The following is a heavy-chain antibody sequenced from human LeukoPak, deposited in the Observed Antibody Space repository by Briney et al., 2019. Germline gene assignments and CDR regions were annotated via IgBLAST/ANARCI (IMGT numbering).Heavy chain of an antibody. D-gene: IGHD3-22*01. J-gene: IGHJ3*02. Sequence: SVKVSCKASGGTFSSYAISWVRQAPGQGLEWMGRIIPISGTANYAQKFQGRVTITTDESTSTAYMELSSLRSEDTAVYYCARRTPISYDSSGYGDAFDIWGQGTMLTVSS. CDR1: GGTFSSYA. V-gene: IGHV1-69*05. CDR2: IIPISGTA. CDR3: ARRTPISYDSSGYGDAFDI.